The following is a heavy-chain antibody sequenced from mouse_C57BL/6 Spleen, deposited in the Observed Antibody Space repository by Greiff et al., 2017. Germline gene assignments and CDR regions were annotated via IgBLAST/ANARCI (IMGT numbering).Heavy chain of an antibody. J-gene: IGHJ1*03. CDR1: GYTFTSYW. D-gene: IGHD1-1*01. CDR3: ARILITTVVARYFDV. Sequence: VQLQQPGAELVKPGASVKLSCKASGYTFTSYWMHWVKQRPGQGLEWIGMIHPNSGSTNYNEKFKSKATLTVDKSSSTAYMQLSSLTSEDSAVYYCARILITTVVARYFDVWGTGTTVTVSS. CDR2: IHPNSGST. V-gene: IGHV1-64*01.